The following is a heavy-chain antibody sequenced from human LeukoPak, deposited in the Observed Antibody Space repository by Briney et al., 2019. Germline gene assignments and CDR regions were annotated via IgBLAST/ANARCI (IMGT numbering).Heavy chain of an antibody. Sequence: LRLTCAASRFTVSSYEVNWVRQAPGKGLEWVSYISSSGSTIYYADSVKGRFTISRDNAKNSLYLQMNSLRAEDTAVYYCARDPPYGSGTNWGQGTTVTVSS. V-gene: IGHV3-48*03. CDR3: ARDPPYGSGTN. J-gene: IGHJ6*02. CDR2: ISSSGSTI. CDR1: RFTVSSYE. D-gene: IGHD3-10*01.